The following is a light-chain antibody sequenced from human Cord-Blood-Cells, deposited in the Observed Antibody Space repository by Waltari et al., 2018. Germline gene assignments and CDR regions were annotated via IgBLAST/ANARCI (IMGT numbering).Light chain of an antibody. CDR3: AAWDDSLSGWV. J-gene: IGLJ3*02. CDR1: GSNMGSNY. Sequence: QSVLTQPPSASCSPGQRVTISCSGSGSNMGSNYVYWYQQLPGTAPKLLIYRNKQRPSGVPDRFSGSKSGTSASLAISGRRSEDEADYYCAAWDDSLSGWVFGGGTKLTVL. V-gene: IGLV1-47*01. CDR2: RNK.